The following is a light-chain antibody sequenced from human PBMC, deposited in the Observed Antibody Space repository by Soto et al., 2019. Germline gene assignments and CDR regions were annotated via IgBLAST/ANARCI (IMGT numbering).Light chain of an antibody. CDR1: QGVSSSY. V-gene: IGKV3-20*01. J-gene: IGKJ2*01. CDR3: QQYSGSPPYT. CDR2: GAS. Sequence: DIELTQSPGTLSLSPGERATLSCRASQGVSSSYLAWYQQKPGQAPRLLIYGASSRATGIPDRFSGSGSGTDFTLIISRLEPEDFAAYYCQQYSGSPPYTFGQGTKLEIK.